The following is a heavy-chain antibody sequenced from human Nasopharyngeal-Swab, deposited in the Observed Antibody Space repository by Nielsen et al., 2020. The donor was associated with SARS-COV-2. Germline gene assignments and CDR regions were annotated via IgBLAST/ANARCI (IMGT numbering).Heavy chain of an antibody. CDR1: GFTVSSNY. J-gene: IGHJ4*02. Sequence: GGSLRLSCAASGFTVSSNYMSWVRQAPGKGLEWVSVIYSGGSTYYADSVKGRFAISRDNSKNTLYLQMNSLRAEDTAVYYCAREGDGYNSPPTNFYWGQGTLVTVSS. CDR3: AREGDGYNSPPTNFY. CDR2: IYSGGST. V-gene: IGHV3-53*01. D-gene: IGHD5-24*01.